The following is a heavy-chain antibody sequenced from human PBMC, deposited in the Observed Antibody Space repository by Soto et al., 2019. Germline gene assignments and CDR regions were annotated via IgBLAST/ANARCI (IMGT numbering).Heavy chain of an antibody. J-gene: IGHJ6*03. V-gene: IGHV4-34*01. CDR3: ARVPWHYDFWSGYYDPRGSRVGYMDV. D-gene: IGHD3-3*01. CDR2: INHSGST. CDR1: GGSFSGYY. Sequence: PSETLSLTCAVYGGSFSGYYWSWIRQPPGKGLEWIGEINHSGSTNYNPSLKSRVTISVDTSKNQFSLKLSSVTAADTAVYYCARVPWHYDFWSGYYDPRGSRVGYMDVWGKGTTVT.